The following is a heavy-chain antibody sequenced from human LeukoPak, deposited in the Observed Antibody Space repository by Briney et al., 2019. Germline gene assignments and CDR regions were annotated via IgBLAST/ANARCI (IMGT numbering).Heavy chain of an antibody. D-gene: IGHD3-10*01. Sequence: PSETLSLTCAVYGGSFSGYYWSWIRQPPGKGLEWIGEINHSGSTNYNPSLKSRVTISVDTSKNQFSLKLSSVTAADTAVYYCARDKGYYGSGIKNWFDPWGQGTLVTVSS. CDR1: GGSFSGYY. V-gene: IGHV4-34*01. CDR2: INHSGST. J-gene: IGHJ5*02. CDR3: ARDKGYYGSGIKNWFDP.